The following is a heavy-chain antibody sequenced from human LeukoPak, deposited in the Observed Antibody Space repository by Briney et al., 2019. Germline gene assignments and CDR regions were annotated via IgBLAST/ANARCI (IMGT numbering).Heavy chain of an antibody. V-gene: IGHV1-69*04. J-gene: IGHJ4*02. D-gene: IGHD6-13*01. CDR2: IIPIFGIA. CDR3: ARVVAAAGLDY. CDR1: GGTFSSYA. Sequence: SVKVSCKASGGTFSSYAISWVRQAPGQGLEWMGRIIPIFGIANYAQKFQGRVTITADKSTSTAYMELSSLRSEDTAVYYCARVVAAAGLDYWGEGTLVTVSS.